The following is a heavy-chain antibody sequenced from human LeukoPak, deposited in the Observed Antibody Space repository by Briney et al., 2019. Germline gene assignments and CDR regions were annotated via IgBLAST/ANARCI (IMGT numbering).Heavy chain of an antibody. CDR3: ARVPYCSSTSCYRNWFDP. J-gene: IGHJ5*02. Sequence: ASVKVSCKASGYTFTSYGISWVRQAPGQGLEWMGWITAYNGNTNYAQKVQGRVTMTTDTSTSTAYMELRSLRSDDTAVYYCARVPYCSSTSCYRNWFDPWGQGTLVTVSS. D-gene: IGHD2-2*01. V-gene: IGHV1-18*01. CDR1: GYTFTSYG. CDR2: ITAYNGNT.